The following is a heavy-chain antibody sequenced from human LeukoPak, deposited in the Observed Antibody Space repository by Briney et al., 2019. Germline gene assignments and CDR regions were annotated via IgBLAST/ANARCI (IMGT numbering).Heavy chain of an antibody. J-gene: IGHJ4*02. CDR3: ARNQGDPGIASAGFFDY. CDR2: MSYDGVNT. Sequence: PGGSLRHSCAASGFTFETYAVHWVRQAPGKGLEWVAGMSYDGVNTHYTDSVMGRFTISRDNSKSTLYLQMNSLRPEDTALYYCARNQGDPGIASAGFFDYWGQGTLVTVTS. D-gene: IGHD6-13*01. CDR1: GFTFETYA. V-gene: IGHV3-30-3*01.